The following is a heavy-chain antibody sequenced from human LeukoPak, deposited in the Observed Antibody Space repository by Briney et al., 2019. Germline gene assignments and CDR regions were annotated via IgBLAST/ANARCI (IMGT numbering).Heavy chain of an antibody. V-gene: IGHV3-21*01. D-gene: IGHD2-15*01. Sequence: GGSLRLSCAASGFTFSSYSMNWVRQAPGKGLEWVSSISSSSSYIYYADSVKGRFTISRDNAKNSLYLQMNSLRAEDTAVYYCAKDSDRLYCSGGSCYGDYWGQGTLVTVSS. CDR3: AKDSDRLYCSGGSCYGDY. CDR2: ISSSSSYI. CDR1: GFTFSSYS. J-gene: IGHJ4*02.